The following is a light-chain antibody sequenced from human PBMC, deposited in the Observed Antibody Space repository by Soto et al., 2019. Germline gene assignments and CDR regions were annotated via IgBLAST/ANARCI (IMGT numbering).Light chain of an antibody. CDR2: GAS. V-gene: IGKV3-20*01. J-gene: IGKJ5*01. CDR3: QQFDSSLSIT. Sequence: EIVLTQSPGTLSSSPGERATLSCRASQSVSSSYLAWYQQKPGQAPRLLIYGASSRATGIPDRFSGSGSGTDFTLTISRLEPEDFAVYYCQQFDSSLSITFGQGTRLEIK. CDR1: QSVSSSY.